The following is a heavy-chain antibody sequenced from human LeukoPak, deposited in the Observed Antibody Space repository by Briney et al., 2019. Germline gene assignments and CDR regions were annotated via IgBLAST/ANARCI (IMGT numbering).Heavy chain of an antibody. J-gene: IGHJ5*02. Sequence: PSQTLSLTCAVSGGSISSGGYSWSWIRRPPGKGLEWIGYIYHSGSTYYNPSLKSRVTISVDRSKNQFSLKLSSVTAADTAVYYCARDVAVAGTFWFDPWGQGTLVTVSS. CDR2: IYHSGST. CDR1: GGSISSGGYS. V-gene: IGHV4-30-2*01. D-gene: IGHD6-19*01. CDR3: ARDVAVAGTFWFDP.